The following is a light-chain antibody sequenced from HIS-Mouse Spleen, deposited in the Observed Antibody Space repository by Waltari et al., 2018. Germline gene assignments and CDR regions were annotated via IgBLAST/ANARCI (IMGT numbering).Light chain of an antibody. CDR3: YSTDSSGNHRV. CDR1: ALPKKY. Sequence: SYELTQPPSVSVSPGQTARITCSGDALPKKYAYWYQQKSGQAPVLVIYEDSKRPSGIPDGLSGSSSGTMATLTISGAQVEDEADSSCYSTDSSGNHRVFGGGTKLTVL. CDR2: EDS. V-gene: IGLV3-10*01. J-gene: IGLJ2*01.